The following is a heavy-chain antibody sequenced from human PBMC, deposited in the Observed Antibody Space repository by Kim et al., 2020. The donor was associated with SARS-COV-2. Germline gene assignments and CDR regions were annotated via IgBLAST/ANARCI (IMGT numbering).Heavy chain of an antibody. Sequence: GAKTYYTPPAKSRFTISRDDSRNTLYLQMDSLKTEDTALYYCTTQDSLDHWGQGTLVTVSS. V-gene: IGHV3-15*01. CDR3: TTQDSLDH. J-gene: IGHJ4*02. D-gene: IGHD4-4*01. CDR2: GAKT.